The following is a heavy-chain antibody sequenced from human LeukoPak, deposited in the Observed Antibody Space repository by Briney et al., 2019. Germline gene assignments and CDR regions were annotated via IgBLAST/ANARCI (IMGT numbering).Heavy chain of an antibody. Sequence: ASVKVSCKASGYTFTGYYMHWVRQAPGQGLEWMGWINPNSGGTNYAQKFQGRVTMTRDTSISTAYMELSRLRSDDTAVYYCARNDILTGSWFDPWDQGTLVTVSS. J-gene: IGHJ5*02. CDR1: GYTFTGYY. D-gene: IGHD3-9*01. V-gene: IGHV1-2*02. CDR3: ARNDILTGSWFDP. CDR2: INPNSGGT.